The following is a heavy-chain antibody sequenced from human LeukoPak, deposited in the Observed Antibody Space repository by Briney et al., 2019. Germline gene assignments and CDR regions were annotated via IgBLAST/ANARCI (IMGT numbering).Heavy chain of an antibody. V-gene: IGHV3-23*01. CDR2: ISGSGGST. CDR3: ANGGSYCSSTSCYTALFDY. D-gene: IGHD2-2*02. CDR1: GFTFSDYY. Sequence: PGGSLRLSCAASGFTFSDYYMSWVRQAPGKGLEWVSAISGSGGSTYYADSVKGRFTISRDNSKNTLYLQMNSLRAEDTAVYYCANGGSYCSSTSCYTALFDYWGQGTLVTVSS. J-gene: IGHJ4*02.